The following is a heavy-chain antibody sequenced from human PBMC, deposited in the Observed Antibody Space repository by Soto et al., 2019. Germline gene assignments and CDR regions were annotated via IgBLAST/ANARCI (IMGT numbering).Heavy chain of an antibody. CDR3: AKPRQEQLGHYYYYYGMDV. V-gene: IGHV3-23*01. D-gene: IGHD6-13*01. Sequence: GGSLRLSCAASGFTFSSYAMSWVRQAPGKGLEWVSAISGSGGSTYYADSVKGRFTISRDNSKNTLYLQMNSLRAEDTAVYYCAKPRQEQLGHYYYYYGMDVWGQGTTVTVSS. CDR1: GFTFSSYA. CDR2: ISGSGGST. J-gene: IGHJ6*02.